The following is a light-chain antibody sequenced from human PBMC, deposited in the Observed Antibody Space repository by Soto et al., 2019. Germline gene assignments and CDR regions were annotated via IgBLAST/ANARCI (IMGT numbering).Light chain of an antibody. CDR2: DAS. J-gene: IGKJ5*01. Sequence: EIVLTQSPATLSLSPGERATLSCRVSQGVNNYLAWYQQKPGQAPRLLIYDASSMATGIPARFTGSGSGSYFTLTVKSRDAEDFAFYYGQQGSNFGQGTRLEIK. CDR1: QGVNNY. V-gene: IGKV3-11*01. CDR3: QQGSN.